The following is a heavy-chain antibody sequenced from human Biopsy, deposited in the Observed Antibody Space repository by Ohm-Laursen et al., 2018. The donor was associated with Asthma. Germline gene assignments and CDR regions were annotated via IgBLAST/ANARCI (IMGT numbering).Heavy chain of an antibody. D-gene: IGHD2-15*01. J-gene: IGHJ4*02. CDR3: ARKAGSFISRTCYSLDF. V-gene: IGHV1-69*01. Sequence: SSVKVSCKSLGGTFNNYVIGWVRQAPGQGLEWMGGINSVVGTTIYTQKFQDIATITADYSTSTFYMELSSLRSEDTAVYYCARKAGSFISRTCYSLDFWGQGTLVTVSS. CDR2: INSVVGTT. CDR1: GGTFNNYV.